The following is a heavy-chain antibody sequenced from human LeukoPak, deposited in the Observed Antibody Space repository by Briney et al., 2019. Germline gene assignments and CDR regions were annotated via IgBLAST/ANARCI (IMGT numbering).Heavy chain of an antibody. CDR3: TRPDYDSSGSTFDY. CDR1: GFSFSGSA. D-gene: IGHD3-22*01. Sequence: PGGSLRLSCEASGFSFSGSAMHWVRQASGKGLEWVGRVRSKANTYATAYAASVKGRFINSRDDSKNTAYLQMNSLETEDTAVYYCTRPDYDSSGSTFDYWGQGTLVTVSS. CDR2: VRSKANTYAT. V-gene: IGHV3-73*01. J-gene: IGHJ4*02.